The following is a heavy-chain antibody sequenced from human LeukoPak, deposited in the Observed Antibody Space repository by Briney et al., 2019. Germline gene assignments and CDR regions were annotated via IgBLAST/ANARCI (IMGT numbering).Heavy chain of an antibody. CDR3: AKGVSFYPRSAFDI. CDR2: ISGDGGSI. D-gene: IGHD3-3*02. J-gene: IGHJ3*02. V-gene: IGHV3-43*02. Sequence: GGSLRLSCAASGFTFDDYAMHWVHQAPGKGLEWVSLISGDGGSIYYADSVKGRFTISRDNSKNSLYLQMNSLRTEDTALYYCAKGVSFYPRSAFDIWGQGTMVTVSS. CDR1: GFTFDDYA.